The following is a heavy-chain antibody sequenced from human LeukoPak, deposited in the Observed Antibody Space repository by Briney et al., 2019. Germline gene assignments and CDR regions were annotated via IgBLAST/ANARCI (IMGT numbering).Heavy chain of an antibody. CDR3: TRGDCSSTSCQDFDY. V-gene: IGHV3-30*04. J-gene: IGHJ4*02. CDR2: ISYDGSNK. D-gene: IGHD2-2*01. Sequence: PGGSLRLSCAASGFTFSSYAMHWVRQAPGKGLEWVAVISYDGSNKYYADSVKGRFTISRDNSTNTLYLQMNSLRAEDTAVYYCTRGDCSSTSCQDFDYWGQGTLVTVSS. CDR1: GFTFSSYA.